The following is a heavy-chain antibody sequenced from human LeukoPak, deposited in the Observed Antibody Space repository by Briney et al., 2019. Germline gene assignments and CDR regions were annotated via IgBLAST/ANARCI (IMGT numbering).Heavy chain of an antibody. CDR2: ISGSGGST. J-gene: IGHJ6*03. CDR1: GFTFSSYG. V-gene: IGHV3-23*01. D-gene: IGHD6-13*01. Sequence: GGSLRLSCAASGFTFSSYGMSWVRQAPGKGLEWVSAISGSGGSTYYADSVKGRFTISRDNSKNTLYLQMNSLRAEDTAVYYCAKASYSSSWYYLDDYYYYYMDVWGKGTTVTISS. CDR3: AKASYSSSWYYLDDYYYYYMDV.